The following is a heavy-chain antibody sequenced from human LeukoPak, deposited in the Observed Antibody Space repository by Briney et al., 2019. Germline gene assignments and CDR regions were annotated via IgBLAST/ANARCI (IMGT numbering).Heavy chain of an antibody. CDR2: ISYTGST. CDR3: ARHAGGIAASGTRPFDY. D-gene: IGHD6-13*01. Sequence: SEPLSLTCSVSGDSIRSGTYSWGWIRQPPGKGLEWIGSISYTGSTYYSPSLKSRVTISVDTSKNQFTLKMSSVTAADTAVYYCARHAGGIAASGTRPFDYWGQGTLVTVSS. CDR1: GDSIRSGTYS. J-gene: IGHJ4*02. V-gene: IGHV4-39*01.